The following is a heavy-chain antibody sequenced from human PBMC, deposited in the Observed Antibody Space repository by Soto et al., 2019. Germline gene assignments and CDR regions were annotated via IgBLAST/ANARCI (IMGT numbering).Heavy chain of an antibody. V-gene: IGHV1-18*01. CDR3: ARAGKYYDSSGYAN. D-gene: IGHD3-22*01. Sequence: QVQLVQSGTEVKKPGASMKVSCKASGYSFATSGISWVRQAPGQGLEWMGWISAYNGNTNYDQKLQDRVTMTTDTSTSTAYLELRSLRSDDTAVYYCARAGKYYDSSGYANWGQGTLVTVSS. CDR2: ISAYNGNT. CDR1: GYSFATSG. J-gene: IGHJ4*02.